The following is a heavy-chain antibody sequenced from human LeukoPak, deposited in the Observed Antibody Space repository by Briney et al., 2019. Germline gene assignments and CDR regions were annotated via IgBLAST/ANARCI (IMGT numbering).Heavy chain of an antibody. V-gene: IGHV1-2*02. Sequence: ASVKVSCKASGYTFTGYYMHWVRQAPGQGLEWMGWINPNSGGTNYAQKFQGRVTMTRDTSISTAYMELSRLRSDDTAVYYCARVYYGSGSLNWFDPWGQGTLVTVSS. J-gene: IGHJ5*02. CDR1: GYTFTGYY. D-gene: IGHD3-10*01. CDR2: INPNSGGT. CDR3: ARVYYGSGSLNWFDP.